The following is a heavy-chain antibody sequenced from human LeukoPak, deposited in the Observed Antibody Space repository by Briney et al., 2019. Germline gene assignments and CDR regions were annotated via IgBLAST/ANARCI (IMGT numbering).Heavy chain of an antibody. CDR1: GFTVSGNY. CDR2: IYSGGST. CDR3: ARPHDYGDYHAPAFDI. Sequence: GGSLRLSCAASGFTVSGNYMSWVRQAPGKGLEWVSVIYSGGSTYYADSVKGRFTISRDNSKNTLYLQMNSLRAEDTAVYYCARPHDYGDYHAPAFDIWGQGTMVTVSS. D-gene: IGHD4-17*01. V-gene: IGHV3-66*04. J-gene: IGHJ3*02.